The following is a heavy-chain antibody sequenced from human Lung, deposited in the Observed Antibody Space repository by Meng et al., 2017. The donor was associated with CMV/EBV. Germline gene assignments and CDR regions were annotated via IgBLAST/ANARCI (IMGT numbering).Heavy chain of an antibody. CDR3: ARSDGGPPRITMVRGVIINAFDI. D-gene: IGHD3-10*01. J-gene: IGHJ3*02. V-gene: IGHV4-59*06. CDR2: IYYSGST. CDR1: GGSFSGYY. Sequence: SETLSLTXAVYGGSFSGYYWSWIRQPPGKGLEWIGYIYYSGSTYYNPSLKSRVTISVDTSKNQFSLKLSSVTAADTAVYYCARSDGGPPRITMVRGVIINAFDIWGQGTMVAVSS.